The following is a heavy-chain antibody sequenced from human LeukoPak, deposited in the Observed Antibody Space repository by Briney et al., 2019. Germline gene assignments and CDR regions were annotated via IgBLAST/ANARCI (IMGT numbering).Heavy chain of an antibody. J-gene: IGHJ4*02. CDR3: AKQSYARSLGE. Sequence: GGSLRLSCATSGFPFSDFSMSWVRQAPGKGLDWISTTNSGGTSTYYAESVKGRFTISRDNSKNTLYLQMSSLRVEDTAVYYCAKQSYARSLGEGGPGTLVSVSS. CDR1: GFPFSDFS. CDR2: TNSGGTST. V-gene: IGHV3-23*01. D-gene: IGHD2-8*01.